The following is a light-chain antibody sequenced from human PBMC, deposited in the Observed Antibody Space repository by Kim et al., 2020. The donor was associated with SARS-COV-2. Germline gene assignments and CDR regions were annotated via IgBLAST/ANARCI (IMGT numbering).Light chain of an antibody. Sequence: AYVGDRVTITCRASQGSRNDLGWYQQKPGKAPKLMSYAASSLQSGVPSRFSGSGSGTDFTLTISSLQPEDFATYYCLQDYNYPLTFGGGTKVDIK. CDR3: LQDYNYPLT. CDR1: QGSRND. V-gene: IGKV1-6*01. CDR2: AAS. J-gene: IGKJ4*01.